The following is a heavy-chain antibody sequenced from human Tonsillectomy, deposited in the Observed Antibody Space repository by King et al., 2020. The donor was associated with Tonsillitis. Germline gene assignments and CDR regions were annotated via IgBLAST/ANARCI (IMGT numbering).Heavy chain of an antibody. V-gene: IGHV4-34*01. Sequence: VQLQQWGAGLLKPSETLSLTCAVSGGSFSGYYWSWIRQPPGKGLEWIGEINHSGSTNYNPSLKSRVTISVDTSKNQFSLKLSSVTAADTAVYYCARETAVAVGFLRHYYYYMDVWGKGTTVTVSS. CDR1: GGSFSGYY. CDR3: ARETAVAVGFLRHYYYYMDV. J-gene: IGHJ6*03. CDR2: INHSGST. D-gene: IGHD6-19*01.